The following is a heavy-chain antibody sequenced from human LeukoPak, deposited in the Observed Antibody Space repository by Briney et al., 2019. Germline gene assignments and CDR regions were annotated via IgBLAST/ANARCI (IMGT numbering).Heavy chain of an antibody. J-gene: IGHJ6*03. CDR3: AKNGDRGAYCTGGTCYPYFYYYMDV. V-gene: IGHV3-23*01. CDR2: ISGRGRST. Sequence: GGSLRLSCAASGFTFNDYAMNWVRQAPGKGLEWVSSISGRGRSTYYADSVKGRFTLSRDNSKNTVYMQMNSLRAEDTAIYYCAKNGDRGAYCTGGTCYPYFYYYMDVWGKGTTVTI. CDR1: GFTFNDYA. D-gene: IGHD2-15*01.